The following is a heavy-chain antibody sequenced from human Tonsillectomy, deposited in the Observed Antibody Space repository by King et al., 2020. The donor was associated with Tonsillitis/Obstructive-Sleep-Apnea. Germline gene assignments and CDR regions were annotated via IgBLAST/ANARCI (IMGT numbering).Heavy chain of an antibody. Sequence: VQLVESGGGLVKPGGAVRLSCAASGFTFSNAWLSWVRQAPGKGLVGVSRIKSKTDGGPTDYVAPGKRASTIPSDDSKNTLYLQMNSLKTEDTAVYYCTTVGWLSLYFDYWGQGTLVTVSS. D-gene: IGHD5-12*01. CDR2: IKSKTDGGPT. J-gene: IGHJ4*02. CDR1: GFTFSNAW. V-gene: IGHV3-15*01. CDR3: TTVGWLSLYFDY.